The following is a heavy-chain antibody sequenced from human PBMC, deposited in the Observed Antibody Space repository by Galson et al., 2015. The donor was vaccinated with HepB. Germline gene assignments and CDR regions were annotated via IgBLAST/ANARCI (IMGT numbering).Heavy chain of an antibody. D-gene: IGHD3-3*01. CDR3: ARGDFWSGYRLDY. CDR2: ISYDGSNK. Sequence: SLRLSCAASGFTFSSYGMHWVRQAPGKGLEWVAAISYDGSNKYYADSVKGRFTISRDNSKNTLYLQMNSLRAEDTAVYYCARGDFWSGYRLDYWGQGTLVTVSS. J-gene: IGHJ4*02. CDR1: GFTFSSYG. V-gene: IGHV3-30*03.